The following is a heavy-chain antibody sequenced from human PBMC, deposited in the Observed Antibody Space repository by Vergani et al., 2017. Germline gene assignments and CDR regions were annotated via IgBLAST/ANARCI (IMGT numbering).Heavy chain of an antibody. V-gene: IGHV1-69*02. J-gene: IGHJ5*02. CDR1: GGTFSSYT. D-gene: IGHD3-9*01. Sequence: QVQLVQSGAEVKKPGSSVKVSCKASGGTFSSYTISWVRQAPGQGLEWMGRIIPILGIANYAQKFQGRVTITADKSTSTAYMELSSLRSEDTAVYYCARGTYDILTGGXFDPWGQGTLVTVSS. CDR2: IIPILGIA. CDR3: ARGTYDILTGGXFDP.